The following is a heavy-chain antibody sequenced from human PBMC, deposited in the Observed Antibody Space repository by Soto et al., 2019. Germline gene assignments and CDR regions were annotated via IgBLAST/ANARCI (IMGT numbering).Heavy chain of an antibody. D-gene: IGHD5-18*01. V-gene: IGHV4-59*01. CDR3: ARAVDTAMVKN. Sequence: SETLSLTCPVSGGTLSSYYLSWIRQPPGKGLEWIGYIYYSGSTNYNPSLKSRVTISVDTSKNQFSLKLSSVTAADTAVYYCARAVDTAMVKNWGQGTLVTVSS. CDR2: IYYSGST. CDR1: GGTLSSYY. J-gene: IGHJ4*02.